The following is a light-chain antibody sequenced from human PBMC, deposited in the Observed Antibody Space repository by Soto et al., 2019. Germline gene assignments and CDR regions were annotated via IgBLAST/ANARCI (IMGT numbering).Light chain of an antibody. CDR2: DTS. CDR1: YSNIGIND. CDR3: AAWDDSVNGPA. V-gene: IGLV1-44*01. Sequence: VVTQPPSASGTPGQRVTVSCSGTYSNIGINDVHWYRQLSGTAPQILIYDTSQRATGVPDRFSGSRSGTSASLVISGLQTEDEADYHCAAWDDSVNGPAFGGGTKLTVL. J-gene: IGLJ2*01.